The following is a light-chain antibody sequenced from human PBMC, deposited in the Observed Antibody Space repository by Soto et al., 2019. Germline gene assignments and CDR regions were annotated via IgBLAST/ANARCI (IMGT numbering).Light chain of an antibody. J-gene: IGLJ2*01. CDR2: DND. Sequence: QSVLTQPPSVSAAPGQKVTISCSGSSSNIGNNFVSWYQQLPGTAPKLLIYDNDKRPSGIPDRFSGSKSGTSATLGITGLQTGDEADYYCATWDGSLSALVFGGGTKLTVL. CDR1: SSNIGNNF. V-gene: IGLV1-51*01. CDR3: ATWDGSLSALV.